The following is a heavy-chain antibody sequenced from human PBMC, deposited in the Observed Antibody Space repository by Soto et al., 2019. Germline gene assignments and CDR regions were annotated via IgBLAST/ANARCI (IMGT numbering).Heavy chain of an antibody. J-gene: IGHJ4*02. CDR3: AKDLATIFGVVIFNYFDY. CDR2: ISGSGGST. CDR1: GFTFSSYA. D-gene: IGHD3-3*01. V-gene: IGHV3-23*01. Sequence: GGSLRLSCAASGFTFSSYAMSWVRQAPGKGLEWVSAISGSGGSTYYADSVKGRFTISRDNSKNTLYLQMNSLRAEDTAVYYCAKDLATIFGVVIFNYFDYWGQGTLVTVS.